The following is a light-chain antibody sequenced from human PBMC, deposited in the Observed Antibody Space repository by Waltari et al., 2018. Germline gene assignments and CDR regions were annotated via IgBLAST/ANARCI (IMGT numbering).Light chain of an antibody. CDR2: DVT. CDR1: SSDVGGYNY. Sequence: QSALTQPRSVSGSPGQSVTISCTGTSSDVGGYNYVSWYQQPPGKAPKLLIYDVTKRPPGVPDPFSGSKSGNTASLAISGLQAEDEADYYCCSYAANSNWVFGGGTKLTVL. J-gene: IGLJ3*02. V-gene: IGLV2-11*01. CDR3: CSYAANSNWV.